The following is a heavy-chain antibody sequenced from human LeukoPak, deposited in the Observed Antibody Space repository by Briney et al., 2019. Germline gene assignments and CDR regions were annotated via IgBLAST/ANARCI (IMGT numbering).Heavy chain of an antibody. Sequence: GGSLRLSCAASGFTFSSHWISWVRQASGKGLEWVGRIRSKADNYATAYAASVQGRCTISRDDSKNTAYLQLNSLKTEDTAVYYCTQSNYWGQGALVTVSS. CDR2: IRSKADNYAT. J-gene: IGHJ4*02. CDR1: GFTFSSHW. CDR3: TQSNY. V-gene: IGHV3-73*01.